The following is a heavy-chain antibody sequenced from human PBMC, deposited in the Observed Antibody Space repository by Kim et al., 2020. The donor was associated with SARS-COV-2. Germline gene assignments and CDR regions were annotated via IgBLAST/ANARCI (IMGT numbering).Heavy chain of an antibody. CDR2: IYYSGST. Sequence: SETLSLTCTVSGGSISSGGYYWSWIRQHPGKGLEWIGYIYYSGSTYYNPSLKSRVTISVDTSKNQFSLKLSSVTAADTAVYYCARGKEYYYDSSGYSPVPHDYWGQGTLVTVSS. V-gene: IGHV4-31*03. D-gene: IGHD3-22*01. CDR3: ARGKEYYYDSSGYSPVPHDY. J-gene: IGHJ4*02. CDR1: GGSISSGGYY.